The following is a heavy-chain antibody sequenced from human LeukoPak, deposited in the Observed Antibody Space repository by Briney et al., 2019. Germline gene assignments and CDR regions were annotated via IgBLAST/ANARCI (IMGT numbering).Heavy chain of an antibody. CDR1: GFTFSSYA. Sequence: PGGSLRLSCAASGFTFSSYAMHWVRQAPGKGLEWVAVISYDGSNKYHADSVKGRFTISRDNSKNTLYLQMNSLRAEDTAAYYCAREEQQLADYWGQGTLVTVSS. CDR2: ISYDGSNK. J-gene: IGHJ4*02. V-gene: IGHV3-30-3*01. CDR3: AREEQQLADY. D-gene: IGHD6-13*01.